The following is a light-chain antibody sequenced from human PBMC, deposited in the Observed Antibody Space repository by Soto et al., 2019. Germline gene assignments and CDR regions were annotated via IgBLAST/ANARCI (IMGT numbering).Light chain of an antibody. V-gene: IGKV1-39*01. Sequence: DIQMTQSPSSVSASVGDRVTITCRASQTLNNYLTWFQQKPGKAPKVLIYAASTLQSGVPSRFSGSGSGAEFTLTISSLQPEDFATYYCQQSYSTPPWTFGQGTKV. CDR3: QQSYSTPPWT. CDR2: AAS. CDR1: QTLNNY. J-gene: IGKJ1*01.